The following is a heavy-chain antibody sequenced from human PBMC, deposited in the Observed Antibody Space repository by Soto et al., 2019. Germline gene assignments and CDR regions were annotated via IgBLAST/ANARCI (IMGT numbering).Heavy chain of an antibody. Sequence: PSETLSLTCAVYGGSFSGYYWSWIGQPPGKGLEWIGEINHSGSTNYNPSLKSRVTISVDTSKNQFSLKLSSVTAADTAVYYCARGVGARYSSSWIRLYFDYWGQGTLVTVSS. CDR1: GGSFSGYY. J-gene: IGHJ4*02. CDR3: ARGVGARYSSSWIRLYFDY. D-gene: IGHD6-13*01. V-gene: IGHV4-34*01. CDR2: INHSGST.